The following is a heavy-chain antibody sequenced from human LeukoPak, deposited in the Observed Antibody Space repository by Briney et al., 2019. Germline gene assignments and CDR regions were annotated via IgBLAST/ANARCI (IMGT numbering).Heavy chain of an antibody. CDR1: GFTFSSYG. Sequence: PGGSLRLSCAASGFTFSSYGMHWVRQAPGKGLEWVAVISYDGSNKYYADSVKGRFTISRDKSKNTLYLQMNSLRAEDTAVYYCAKDVSEGGSGSTVGYGMDVWGQGTTVTVSS. J-gene: IGHJ6*02. V-gene: IGHV3-30*18. D-gene: IGHD3-10*01. CDR2: ISYDGSNK. CDR3: AKDVSEGGSGSTVGYGMDV.